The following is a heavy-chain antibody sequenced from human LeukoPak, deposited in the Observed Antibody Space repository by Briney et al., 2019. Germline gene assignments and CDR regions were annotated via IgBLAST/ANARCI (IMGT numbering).Heavy chain of an antibody. CDR1: GFTFRDYS. Sequence: GGSLRLSCVVSGFTFRDYSMIWLRQAPGKGLQWVANMKKDGSETKYGDFVKGRFTISRDNAKNSLYLQMNSLRVEDTAVYYCGRHRSGSGTYFLDYWGQGTLVSVSS. D-gene: IGHD3-10*01. V-gene: IGHV3-7*01. CDR2: MKKDGSET. CDR3: GRHRSGSGTYFLDY. J-gene: IGHJ4*02.